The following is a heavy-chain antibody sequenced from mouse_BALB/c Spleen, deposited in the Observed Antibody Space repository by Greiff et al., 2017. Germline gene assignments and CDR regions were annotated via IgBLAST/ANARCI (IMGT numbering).Heavy chain of an antibody. V-gene: IGHV1-4*02. Sequence: VQLQESAAELARPGASVKMSCKASGYTFTSYTMHWVKQRPGQGLEWIGYINPSSGYTEYNQKFKDKTTLTADKSSSTAYMQLSSLTSEDSAVYYCARGYYYAMDYWGQGTSVTVSS. J-gene: IGHJ4*01. CDR1: GYTFTSYT. CDR3: ARGYYYAMDY. CDR2: INPSSGYT.